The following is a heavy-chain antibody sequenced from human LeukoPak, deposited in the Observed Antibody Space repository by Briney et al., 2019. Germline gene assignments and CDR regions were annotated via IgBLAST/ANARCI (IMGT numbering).Heavy chain of an antibody. V-gene: IGHV3-23*01. CDR1: GFTVSSNY. Sequence: GGSLRLSCAASGFTVSSNYMSWVRQAPGKGLEWVSVISGSGGSTYYADSVKGRFTISRDNSKNTLYLQMNSLRAEDTAVYYCANTHGYNIVVVPAAKVYYYGMDVWGQGTTVTVSS. CDR3: ANTHGYNIVVVPAAKVYYYGMDV. D-gene: IGHD2-2*01. CDR2: ISGSGGST. J-gene: IGHJ6*02.